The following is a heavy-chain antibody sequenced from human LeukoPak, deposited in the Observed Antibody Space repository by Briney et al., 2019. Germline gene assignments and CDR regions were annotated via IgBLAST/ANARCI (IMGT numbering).Heavy chain of an antibody. CDR1: GGTFSSYA. J-gene: IGHJ6*02. CDR2: IIPIFGTA. D-gene: IGHD4/OR15-4a*01. V-gene: IGHV1-69*13. CDR3: ARAAKESDYYYYGMDV. Sequence: GASVKVSCKASGGTFSSYAISWVRQAPGQGLEWMGGIIPIFGTAYYAQKFQGRVTITADESTSTAYMELSSLRSEDTAVYYCARAAKESDYYYYGMDVWGQGTTVTVSS.